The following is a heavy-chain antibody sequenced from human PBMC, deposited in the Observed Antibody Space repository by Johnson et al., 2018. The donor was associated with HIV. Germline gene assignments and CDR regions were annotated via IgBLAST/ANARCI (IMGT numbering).Heavy chain of an antibody. CDR1: GFTFSSYA. D-gene: IGHD3-22*01. CDR2: ISYDGSTK. V-gene: IGHV3-30*14. Sequence: QTQLVESGGGVVQPGGSLRLSCAASGFTFSSYAMHWVRQAPGKGLEWVAFISYDGSTKYYADSVQGRFTISRENAKNSLYLQMNSLRAGDTAVYYCARGRDSSGVNDAFDIWGQGTMVTVSS. CDR3: ARGRDSSGVNDAFDI. J-gene: IGHJ3*02.